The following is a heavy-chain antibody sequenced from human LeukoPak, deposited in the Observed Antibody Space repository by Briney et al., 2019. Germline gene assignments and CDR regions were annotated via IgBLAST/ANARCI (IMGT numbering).Heavy chain of an antibody. Sequence: GGSLRLSCAVSGFTVSGNYMSWIRQAPGKGLEWVSSISSSSSYIYYADSVKGRFTISRDNAKNSLYLQMNSLRGEDTAVYYCAKFDNRIVGAASFNYWGQGTLVTVSS. CDR1: GFTVSGNY. CDR3: AKFDNRIVGAASFNY. CDR2: ISSSSSYI. V-gene: IGHV3-11*06. J-gene: IGHJ4*02. D-gene: IGHD1-26*01.